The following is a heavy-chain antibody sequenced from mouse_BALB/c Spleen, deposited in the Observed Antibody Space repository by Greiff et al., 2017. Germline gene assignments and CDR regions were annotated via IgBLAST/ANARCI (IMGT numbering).Heavy chain of an antibody. Sequence: EVHLVESGPGLVKPSQSLSLTCSVTGYSITSGYYWNWIRQFPGNKLEWMGYISYDGSNNYNPSLKNRISITRDTSKNQFFLKLNSVTTEDTATYYCARSSMIWFAYWGQGTLVTVSA. CDR1: GYSITSGYY. V-gene: IGHV3-6*02. J-gene: IGHJ3*01. CDR2: ISYDGSN. D-gene: IGHD2-3*01. CDR3: ARSSMIWFAY.